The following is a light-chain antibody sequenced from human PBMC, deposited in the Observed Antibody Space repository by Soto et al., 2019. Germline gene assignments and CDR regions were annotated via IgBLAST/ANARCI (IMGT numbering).Light chain of an antibody. Sequence: IVLTQSPGTLSLSPLEKATPSGRGSQSVGDTFLSWYQQKPGLAPRLLIYGVSNRATGIPDRFSGSGSGTDFILTISRLEPEDFAVYYCQQYGSSASLTFGGGTKVDIK. CDR1: QSVGDTF. J-gene: IGKJ4*01. CDR2: GVS. V-gene: IGKV3-20*01. CDR3: QQYGSSASLT.